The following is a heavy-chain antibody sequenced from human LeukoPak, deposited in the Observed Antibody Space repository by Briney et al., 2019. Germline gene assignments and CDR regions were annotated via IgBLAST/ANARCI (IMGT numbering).Heavy chain of an antibody. J-gene: IGHJ3*02. V-gene: IGHV4-30-4*01. CDR3: ASLYGSGSYYTPDAFDI. D-gene: IGHD3-10*01. CDR1: GGSISSGDYY. Sequence: PSQTLSLTCTVSGGSISSGDYYWSWIRQPPGKGLEWIGYIYYSGSTYYNPSLKSRVTISVDTSKNQFSLKLSSVTAADTAVYYCASLYGSGSYYTPDAFDIWGQGTMVTVSS. CDR2: IYYSGST.